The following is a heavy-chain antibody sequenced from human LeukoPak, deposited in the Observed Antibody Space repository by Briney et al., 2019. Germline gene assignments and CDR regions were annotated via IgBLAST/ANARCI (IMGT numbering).Heavy chain of an antibody. Sequence: ASVKVSCKASGYTFTSYGISWVRQAPGQGLEWMGWISGYNGNTKYTQKFQGRVTMTSDTSTSTAYMELRSLRSDDTAVYYCARAWRLSPYYFDYWGQGTLVTVSS. CDR3: ARAWRLSPYYFDY. CDR2: ISGYNGNT. V-gene: IGHV1-18*01. CDR1: GYTFTSYG. D-gene: IGHD6-25*01. J-gene: IGHJ4*02.